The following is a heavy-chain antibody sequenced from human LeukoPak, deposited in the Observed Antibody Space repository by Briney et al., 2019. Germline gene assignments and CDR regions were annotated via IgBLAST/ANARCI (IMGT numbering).Heavy chain of an antibody. D-gene: IGHD1-26*01. CDR2: IYPGDSDT. Sequence: GEPLKFSCKGSGYSFASYWVGWVRQLPGKGLEGMGIIYPGDSDTRYSPSFQGQVTISADKSISTAYLQWSSLKASDTAMYYCARRIVGTPGYFDYWGQGTLATVSS. J-gene: IGHJ4*02. CDR1: GYSFASYW. V-gene: IGHV5-51*01. CDR3: ARRIVGTPGYFDY.